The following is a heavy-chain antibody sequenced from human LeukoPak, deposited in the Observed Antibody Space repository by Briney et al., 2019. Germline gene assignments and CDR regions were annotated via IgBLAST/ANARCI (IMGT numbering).Heavy chain of an antibody. V-gene: IGHV3-48*01. Sequence: GGSLRLSCAASGFTFSSYSMNWVRQTPGKGLEWVSYISSSSSTIYYADSVKGRFTISRDNAKNSLYLQMNSLRAEDTAVYYCARDPARGYSYGALYWGQGTLVTVSS. J-gene: IGHJ4*02. D-gene: IGHD5-18*01. CDR2: ISSSSSTI. CDR1: GFTFSSYS. CDR3: ARDPARGYSYGALY.